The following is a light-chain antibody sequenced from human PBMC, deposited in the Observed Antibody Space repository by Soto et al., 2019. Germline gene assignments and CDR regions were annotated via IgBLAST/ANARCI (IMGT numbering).Light chain of an antibody. J-gene: IGLJ3*02. CDR3: CSYAGSSTSWV. Sequence: QSALTQPAPVSGSPGQSITISCTGTSSDAGNYNFVSWYQQHPGKAPKVIIYEDSTRPSGVSNRISGSKSGNTASLTISGLPAEDVADYYCCSYAGSSTSWVFGGGTKLTVL. CDR2: EDS. CDR1: SSDAGNYNF. V-gene: IGLV2-23*01.